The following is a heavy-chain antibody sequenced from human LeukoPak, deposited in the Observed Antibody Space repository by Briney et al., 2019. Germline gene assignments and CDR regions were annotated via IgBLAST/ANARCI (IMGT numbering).Heavy chain of an antibody. CDR3: ARDYADYVGYSFFDY. CDR2: ISGGGETT. Sequence: PGGSLRLSCAASGFTFSSYAMNWVRQAPGKGLEWVSSISGGGETTYYADSAKGRFTISRDNSQNTLYLQMNSLRAEDTAVYYCARDYADYVGYSFFDYWGQGTLVTVSS. D-gene: IGHD4-17*01. V-gene: IGHV3-23*01. J-gene: IGHJ4*02. CDR1: GFTFSSYA.